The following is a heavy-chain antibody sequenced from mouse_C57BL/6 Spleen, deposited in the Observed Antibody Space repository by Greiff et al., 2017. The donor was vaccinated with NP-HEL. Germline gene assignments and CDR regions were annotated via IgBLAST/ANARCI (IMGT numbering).Heavy chain of an antibody. CDR3: ARGLYGSSFYAMDY. D-gene: IGHD1-1*01. Sequence: QVQLKESGPELVKPGASVKISCKASGYAFSSSWLNWVKLRTGEGLEWIGRMYPGDGDPNYNGKFKGKATLTADKSSSTAYMRLSSLTSEESAVDHCARGLYGSSFYAMDYWGQGTSVTVSS. CDR2: MYPGDGDP. CDR1: GYAFSSSW. V-gene: IGHV1-82*01. J-gene: IGHJ4*01.